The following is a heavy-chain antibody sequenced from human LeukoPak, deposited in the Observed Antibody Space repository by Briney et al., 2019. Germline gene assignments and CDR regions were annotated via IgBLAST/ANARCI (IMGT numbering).Heavy chain of an antibody. J-gene: IGHJ4*02. D-gene: IGHD2-21*02. CDR2: INDDGRSA. Sequence: AGSLRLSCAASGFTFSSFWMHWVRQAPGKGLEWVARINDDGRSASYADSVKGRFIVSRDSAKNTLYLQMNSLRAEDTAVYFCARAYCGADCYSRAMDYWGQGTLVTVSS. CDR1: GFTFSSFW. V-gene: IGHV3-74*01. CDR3: ARAYCGADCYSRAMDY.